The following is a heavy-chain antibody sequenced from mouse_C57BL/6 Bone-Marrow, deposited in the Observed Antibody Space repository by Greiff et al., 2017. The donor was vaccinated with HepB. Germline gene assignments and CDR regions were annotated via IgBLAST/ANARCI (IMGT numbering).Heavy chain of an antibody. CDR1: GFTFSDYY. D-gene: IGHD1-1*01. CDR2: ISNGGGST. V-gene: IGHV5-12*01. J-gene: IGHJ1*03. CDR3: ARQGVLRWRYFEV. Sequence: EVKVVESGGGLVQPGGSLKLSCAASGFTFSDYYMYWVRQTPEKRLEWVAYISNGGGSTYYPDTVKGRFTISRDNAKNTLYLQMSRLKSEDTAMYYCARQGVLRWRYFEVWGTGTTVTVSS.